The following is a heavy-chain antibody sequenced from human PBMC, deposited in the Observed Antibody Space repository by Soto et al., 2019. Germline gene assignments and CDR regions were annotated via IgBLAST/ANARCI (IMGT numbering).Heavy chain of an antibody. CDR3: ARGIGYCSSINCYSSRRLRFDS. Sequence: KTSETLSLTCAVYGGSFSGYYWTWIRQSPEKGLEWIGEVNHSGTTYYNPSLKTRVTISVHTPKNQFSLKMSSVTAEDTAVYYCARGIGYCSSINCYSSRRLRFDSWGQGTLVTVSS. CDR2: VNHSGTT. CDR1: GGSFSGYY. V-gene: IGHV4-34*01. J-gene: IGHJ4*02. D-gene: IGHD2-2*01.